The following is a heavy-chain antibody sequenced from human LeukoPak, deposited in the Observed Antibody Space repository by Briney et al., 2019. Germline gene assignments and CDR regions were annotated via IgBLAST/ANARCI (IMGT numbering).Heavy chain of an antibody. Sequence: GGSLRLSCAASGFTFRNSGMSGVGQAPGKGLEGVSAISGSGGSTYYADSVKGRFTISRDNSKNTLYLQMNSLRAEDTAVYYCAKDLDSSGYSRWGQGTLVTVSS. D-gene: IGHD3-22*01. CDR1: GFTFRNSG. J-gene: IGHJ4*02. CDR2: ISGSGGST. V-gene: IGHV3-23*01. CDR3: AKDLDSSGYSR.